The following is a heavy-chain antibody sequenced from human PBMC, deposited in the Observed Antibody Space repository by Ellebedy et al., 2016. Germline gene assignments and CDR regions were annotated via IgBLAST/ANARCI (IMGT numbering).Heavy chain of an antibody. CDR3: ARDKLELNYYGSGSYYY. CDR1: RGTFSSYA. CDR2: IIPIFGTA. Sequence: SVKVSXKASRGTFSSYAISWVRQAPGQGLEWMGGIIPIFGTANYAQKFQGRVTITADKSTSTAYMELSSLRSEDTAVYYCARDKLELNYYGSGSYYYWGQGTLVTVSS. V-gene: IGHV1-69*06. D-gene: IGHD3-10*01. J-gene: IGHJ4*02.